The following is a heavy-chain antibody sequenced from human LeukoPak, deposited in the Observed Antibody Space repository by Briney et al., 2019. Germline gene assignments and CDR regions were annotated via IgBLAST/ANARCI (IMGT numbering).Heavy chain of an antibody. D-gene: IGHD2-2*01. V-gene: IGHV3-53*01. J-gene: IGHJ6*02. CDR2: IYSGYGT. CDR3: AKARDIVVVPAAMCALDV. CDR1: GFTVSSNH. Sequence: PGGSLRLSCAASGFTVSSNHMSWVRQAPGKGLEWVSIIYSGYGTYYVDSVRGRFTISRDNSKNTLYLQLNSLTAEDTAVYYCAKARDIVVVPAAMCALDVWGQGTTVTVSS.